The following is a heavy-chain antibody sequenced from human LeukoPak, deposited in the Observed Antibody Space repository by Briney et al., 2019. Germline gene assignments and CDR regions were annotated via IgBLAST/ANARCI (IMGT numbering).Heavy chain of an antibody. V-gene: IGHV3-48*03. J-gene: IGHJ3*02. Sequence: PGGSLRLSCAAPGFTFSSYEMNWVRQAPGKGLEWVSYISSSGSTIYYADSVKGRFTISRDNAKNSLYLQMNSLRAEDTAVYYCARGGVGYSYGFDAFDIWGQGTMVTVSS. CDR2: ISSSGSTI. D-gene: IGHD5-18*01. CDR1: GFTFSSYE. CDR3: ARGGVGYSYGFDAFDI.